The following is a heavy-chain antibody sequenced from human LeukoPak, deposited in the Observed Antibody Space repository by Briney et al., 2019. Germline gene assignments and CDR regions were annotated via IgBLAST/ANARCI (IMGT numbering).Heavy chain of an antibody. Sequence: SPTLSLTFAISGDIVSITIAAWNWIRQSPSRGLEWLGRTYYRSKWYNDYALSVESRMTINPDTSKNQFSLHLNSVTPEDTAVYYCARNQDSMGVWGQGTSVTVSS. V-gene: IGHV6-1*01. J-gene: IGHJ6*02. CDR3: ARNQDSMGV. CDR2: TYYRSKWYN. CDR1: GDIVSITIAA.